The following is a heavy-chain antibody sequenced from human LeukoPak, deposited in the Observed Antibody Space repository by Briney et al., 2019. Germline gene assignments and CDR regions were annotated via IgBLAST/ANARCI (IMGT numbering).Heavy chain of an antibody. CDR3: ARAPPVDGSWFPFFDY. CDR2: IYYSGST. CDR1: GGSISSGGYY. Sequence: SETLSLTSTVSGGSISSGGYYWSWIRQHPGKDLEWIGYIYYSGSTYYNPSLKSRVTISVDTSKNQFSLKLSSVTAADTAVYYCARAPPVDGSWFPFFDYWGQGTLVTVSS. J-gene: IGHJ4*02. V-gene: IGHV4-31*03. D-gene: IGHD6-13*01.